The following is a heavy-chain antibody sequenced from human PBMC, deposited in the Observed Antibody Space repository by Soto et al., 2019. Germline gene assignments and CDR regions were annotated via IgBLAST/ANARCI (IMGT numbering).Heavy chain of an antibody. CDR3: ARDGYGDYEGVYYYYGMDV. V-gene: IGHV3-30-3*01. CDR1: GFTFSSYA. D-gene: IGHD4-17*01. Sequence: GGSLRLSCAASGFTFSSYAMHWVRQAPGKGLEWVAVISYDGSNKYYADSVKGRFTISRDNSKNTLYLQMNSLRAEDTAAYYCARDGYGDYEGVYYYYGMDVWGQGTTVTVSS. J-gene: IGHJ6*02. CDR2: ISYDGSNK.